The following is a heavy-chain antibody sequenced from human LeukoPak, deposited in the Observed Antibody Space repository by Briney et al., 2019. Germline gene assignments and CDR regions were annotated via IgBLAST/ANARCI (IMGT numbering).Heavy chain of an antibody. CDR3: ARDWELRWSQGAFDY. J-gene: IGHJ4*02. CDR2: INAESGET. D-gene: IGHD3-10*01. V-gene: IGHV1-2*02. CDR1: GYTFSVHY. Sequence: ASVKVSCKASGYTFSVHYMHWIRQAPGQGLEWMGWINAESGETKYAQKFQGRVTMTRDTSISTAYMELRGLRFDDTAVYYCARDWELRWSQGAFDYWGQGTLLAVSS.